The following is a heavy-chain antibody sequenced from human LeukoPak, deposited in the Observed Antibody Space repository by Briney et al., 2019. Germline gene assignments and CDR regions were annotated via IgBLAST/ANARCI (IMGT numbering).Heavy chain of an antibody. V-gene: IGHV1-2*02. Sequence: ASVKVSCKASGYTFTGYYMHWVRQAPGQGLEWMGWINADSGGTNYAQKFQGRVTMTRDTSISTAYMELSRLRSDDTAVYYCASGIMITFGGVIAPPSDPWGQGTLVTFSS. J-gene: IGHJ5*02. D-gene: IGHD3-16*02. CDR2: INADSGGT. CDR1: GYTFTGYY. CDR3: ASGIMITFGGVIAPPSDP.